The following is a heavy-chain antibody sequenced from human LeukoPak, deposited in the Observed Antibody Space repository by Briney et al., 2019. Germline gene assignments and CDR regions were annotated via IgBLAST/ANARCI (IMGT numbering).Heavy chain of an antibody. V-gene: IGHV3-13*05. D-gene: IGHD2-2*01. CDR1: ALTFSTLD. Sequence: GGSLRLSCTASALTFSTLDMHWVRQDKGKGLEWVSAISTAGDPYYLGSVKGRFTISRENATNSFYLQMHSLRAGDTAVYYCAGQARPGATEGAFDIWGQGTMVTVSS. J-gene: IGHJ3*02. CDR3: AGQARPGATEGAFDI. CDR2: ISTAGDP.